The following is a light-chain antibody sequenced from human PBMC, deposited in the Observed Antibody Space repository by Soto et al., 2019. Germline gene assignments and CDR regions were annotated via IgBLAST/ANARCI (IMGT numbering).Light chain of an antibody. CDR2: SAS. CDR3: QQSLTMPIT. V-gene: IGKV1-39*01. CDR1: QSISSY. Sequence: DIQMTQSPSSLSASVGDRFTITCRASQSISSYLTWYLQRPGQAPKLLIRSASTWQRGVPSRFSGSGSRTEFTLTIADLQPDDFGTYYCQQSLTMPITFGHGTRLEIK. J-gene: IGKJ5*01.